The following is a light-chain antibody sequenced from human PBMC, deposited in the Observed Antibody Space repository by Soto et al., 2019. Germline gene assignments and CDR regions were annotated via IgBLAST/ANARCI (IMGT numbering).Light chain of an antibody. CDR1: QSVSSY. J-gene: IGKJ5*01. V-gene: IGKV3-11*01. CDR3: QQRSNWPGT. Sequence: ETVLTQSPATLSLSAGARATLSCRASQSVSSYLAWYQQKPGQAPRLLIYDASNRATGIPARFSGSGSGTDFTLTISSLGPEDFAVYYCQQRSNWPGTFGQGTRLEIK. CDR2: DAS.